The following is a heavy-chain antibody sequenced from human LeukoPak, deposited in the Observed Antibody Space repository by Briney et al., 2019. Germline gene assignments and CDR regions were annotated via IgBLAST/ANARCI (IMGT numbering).Heavy chain of an antibody. CDR2: IYGDGST. CDR3: ARVGQATVHFDY. D-gene: IGHD3-16*01. CDR1: GFTFSSYA. V-gene: IGHV3-53*01. Sequence: GGSLSLSCAASGFTFSSYAMHWVRQAPGKGLEWVSVIYGDGSTYYADSVKGRFTISRDNFKNIVYLQMNGLRVEDTAVYYCARVGQATVHFDYWGQGSLVTVSS. J-gene: IGHJ4*02.